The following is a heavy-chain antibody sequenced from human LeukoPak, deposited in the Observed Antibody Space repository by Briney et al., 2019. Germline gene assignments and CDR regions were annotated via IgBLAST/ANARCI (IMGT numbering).Heavy chain of an antibody. CDR1: GGSFSGYY. CDR2: INHSGST. J-gene: IGHJ4*02. CDR3: ARGGPIAAAPKSFDY. D-gene: IGHD6-13*01. Sequence: PSETLSLTCAVYGGSFSGYYWSWIRQPPGKGLEWIGEINHSGSTNYNPSLKSRVTISVDTSKNQFSLKLSSVTAADTAVYYWARGGPIAAAPKSFDYWGQGTLVTVSS. V-gene: IGHV4-34*01.